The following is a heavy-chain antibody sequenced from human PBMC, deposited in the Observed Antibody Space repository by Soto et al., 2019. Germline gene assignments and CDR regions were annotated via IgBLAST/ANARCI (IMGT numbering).Heavy chain of an antibody. J-gene: IGHJ6*02. CDR2: IKQDGSEK. V-gene: IGHV3-7*01. CDR3: ARLYCGGDCPQYYYYGMDV. CDR1: GFTFSSYW. D-gene: IGHD2-21*02. Sequence: GGSLRLSCAASGFTFSSYWMSWVRQAPGKGLEWVANIKQDGSEKYYVDSVKGRFTISRDNAKNSLYLQMNSLRAEDTAAYYCARLYCGGDCPQYYYYGMDVWGQGTTVTVSS.